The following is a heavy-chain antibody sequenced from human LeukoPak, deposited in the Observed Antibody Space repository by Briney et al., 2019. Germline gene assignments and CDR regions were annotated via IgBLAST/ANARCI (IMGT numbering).Heavy chain of an antibody. D-gene: IGHD3-16*02. J-gene: IGHJ4*02. CDR2: IIPIFGTA. Sequence: SVKVSCKASGGTFSSYAISWVRQAPGQGLEWMGGIIPIFGTANYAQKFQGRVTITADESTSTAYMELSSLRSEDTAVYYCARGARRPRDYDYVWGSYRPYYFDYWGQGTLVTVSS. V-gene: IGHV1-69*13. CDR1: GGTFSSYA. CDR3: ARGARRPRDYDYVWGSYRPYYFDY.